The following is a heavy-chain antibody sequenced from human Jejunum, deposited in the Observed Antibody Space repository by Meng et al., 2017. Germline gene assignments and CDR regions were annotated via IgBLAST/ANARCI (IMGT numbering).Heavy chain of an antibody. CDR2: LSGDGSRP. D-gene: IGHD2-2*01. CDR1: GLSFSDYA. Sequence: ESRKISGAASGLSFSDYAMSWVRQAPGKGLEWVSSLSGDGSRPYYAESVRGRFTISRDNSKNTLYLQMNSLRAEDTAMYYCAKDRVLSNSDYWGQGTLVTVSS. V-gene: IGHV3-23*01. CDR3: AKDRVLSNSDY. J-gene: IGHJ4*02.